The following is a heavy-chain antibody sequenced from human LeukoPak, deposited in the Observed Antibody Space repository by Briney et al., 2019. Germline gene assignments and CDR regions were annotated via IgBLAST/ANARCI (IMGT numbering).Heavy chain of an antibody. J-gene: IGHJ4*02. D-gene: IGHD3-22*01. CDR2: IYNDGRT. CDR3: ARESNSGYYLSY. V-gene: IGHV3-66*01. Sequence: PGGSLRLSCAASGFTVTRNYMSWVRQAPGKGLEWVSVIYNDGRTYYADSVKGRFTISRDNSKNTLYLQMNSLRAEDTAVYYCARESNSGYYLSYWGQGTLVSVS. CDR1: GFTVTRNY.